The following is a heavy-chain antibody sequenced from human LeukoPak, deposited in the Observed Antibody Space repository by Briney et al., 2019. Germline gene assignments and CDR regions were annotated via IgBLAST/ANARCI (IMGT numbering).Heavy chain of an antibody. CDR3: ARRGYSYADGYLDY. V-gene: IGHV3-33*01. Sequence: GSLRLSCAASGFTFSSYGMHWVRQAPGKGLEWVAVIWYDGSNKYYADSVKGRFTISRDNSKNTLYLQMNSLRAEDTAVYYCARRGYSYADGYLDYWGQGTLVTVSS. CDR2: IWYDGSNK. J-gene: IGHJ4*02. D-gene: IGHD5-18*01. CDR1: GFTFSSYG.